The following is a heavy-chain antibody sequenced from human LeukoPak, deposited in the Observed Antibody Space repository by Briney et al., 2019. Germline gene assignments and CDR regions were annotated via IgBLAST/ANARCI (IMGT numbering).Heavy chain of an antibody. J-gene: IGHJ5*02. CDR2: ISSSSSYI. CDR1: GFTFSSYS. D-gene: IGHD6-13*01. V-gene: IGHV3-21*01. Sequence: PGGSLRLSCAASGFTFSSYSMSWVRQAPGKGLEWVSSISSSSSYIYYADSVKGRFTISRDNAKNSLYLQMNSLRAEDTAVYYCARDLSGIAAAGRGDWFDPWGQGTLVTVSS. CDR3: ARDLSGIAAAGRGDWFDP.